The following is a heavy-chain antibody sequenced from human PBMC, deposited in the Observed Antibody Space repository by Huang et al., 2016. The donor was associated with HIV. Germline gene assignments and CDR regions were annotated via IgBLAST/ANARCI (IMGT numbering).Heavy chain of an antibody. J-gene: IGHJ4*02. V-gene: IGHV1-69*13. D-gene: IGHD4-17*01. Sequence: QVQLVQSGAEVKTPGSSVKVSCKASGGTFSKYAISWVRQTPGQGLEWMGGIIPMLGTTNYARKFQGRVTITADDSTSTTYVEVSSLRSEDTALYYCARGQLGSYGDYDVLYWGQGTLVTVSS. CDR2: IIPMLGTT. CDR1: GGTFSKYA. CDR3: ARGQLGSYGDYDVLY.